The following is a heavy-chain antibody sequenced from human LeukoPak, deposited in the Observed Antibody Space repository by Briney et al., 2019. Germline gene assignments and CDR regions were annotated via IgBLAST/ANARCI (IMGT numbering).Heavy chain of an antibody. Sequence: SETLSLTCTVSGEYIGTGSHYWSWVRQPAGKGLEWIGRVYTIGRTNYNPSLESRVTLSIDKSKNQFYLNLNSVTAADSAIYYCARARGYFDPWGRGTPVAVSS. CDR3: ARARGYFDP. CDR2: VYTIGRT. D-gene: IGHD3-10*01. CDR1: GEYIGTGSHY. J-gene: IGHJ2*01. V-gene: IGHV4-61*02.